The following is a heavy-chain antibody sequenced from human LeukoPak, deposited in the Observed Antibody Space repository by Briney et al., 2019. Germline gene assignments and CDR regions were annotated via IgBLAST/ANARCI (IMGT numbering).Heavy chain of an antibody. J-gene: IGHJ4*02. CDR3: AKDPIFSGSYGVFDY. V-gene: IGHV3-23*01. CDR1: GFSFSNYA. Sequence: GGSLRLSCAPSGFSFSNYAMTWVRQAPGKGLEWVSTIIDSGNSIYYADSAEGRFTISRDNSKNTLYLQMNSLRAGDTAVYYCAKDPIFSGSYGVFDYWGLGTLVTVSS. CDR2: IIDSGNSI. D-gene: IGHD1-26*01.